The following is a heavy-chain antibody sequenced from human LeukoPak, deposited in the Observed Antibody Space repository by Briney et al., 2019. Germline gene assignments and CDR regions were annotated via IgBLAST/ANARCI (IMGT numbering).Heavy chain of an antibody. V-gene: IGHV3-53*01. CDR1: GFTVSSNY. J-gene: IGHJ4*02. Sequence: PGGSLRLSCAASGFTVSSNYMSWVRQAPGKGLKWVSVIYSGGNTYYADSVKGRFTISRDNSKNTLFLQMNSLRAEDTAVYYCARESSWGIFDYWGQGTLVTVSS. CDR3: ARESSWGIFDY. D-gene: IGHD2-15*01. CDR2: IYSGGNT.